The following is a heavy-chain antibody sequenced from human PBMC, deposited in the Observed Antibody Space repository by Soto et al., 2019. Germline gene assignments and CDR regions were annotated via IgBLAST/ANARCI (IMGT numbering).Heavy chain of an antibody. CDR2: IIPIFGTA. V-gene: IGHV1-69*06. Sequence: QVQLVQSGAEVKKPGSSVKVSCKASGGTFSSYAISWVRQAPGQGLEWMGGIIPIFGTANYAQKFQGRVTITADKSTNTAYMELSSLRSEDTAVYYCASSTNWNYLWNWFDPWGQGTLVTVSS. CDR3: ASSTNWNYLWNWFDP. CDR1: GGTFSSYA. D-gene: IGHD1-7*01. J-gene: IGHJ5*02.